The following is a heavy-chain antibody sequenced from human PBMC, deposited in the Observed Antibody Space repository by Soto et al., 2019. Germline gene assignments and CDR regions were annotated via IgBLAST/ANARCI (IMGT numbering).Heavy chain of an antibody. J-gene: IGHJ4*02. CDR3: SRSLAIDFDS. CDR2: IRRIAYGGTT. Sequence: PGGSLRLSCSASGFNFAAYTMSWVRLTPGKGLEWVGFIRRIAYGGTTDYAASVKGRFTISRDDSRKIVYLQMSRLKIEDTAVYYCSRSLAIDFDSWGQGTLVTVYS. CDR1: GFNFAAYT. V-gene: IGHV3-49*04.